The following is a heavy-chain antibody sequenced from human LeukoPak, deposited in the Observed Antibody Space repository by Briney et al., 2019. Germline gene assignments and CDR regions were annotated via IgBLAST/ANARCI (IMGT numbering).Heavy chain of an antibody. CDR2: INPSGGST. D-gene: IGHD3-16*01. Sequence: ASVKVSCKASGYTFTSYYMHWVRQAPGQGLEWMGIINPSGGSTSYAQKFQGRVTMTRDTSISTAYMELSRLRSDDTAVYYCARGPIMITFGGVIGIDYWGQGTLVTVSS. V-gene: IGHV1-46*01. J-gene: IGHJ4*02. CDR1: GYTFTSYY. CDR3: ARGPIMITFGGVIGIDY.